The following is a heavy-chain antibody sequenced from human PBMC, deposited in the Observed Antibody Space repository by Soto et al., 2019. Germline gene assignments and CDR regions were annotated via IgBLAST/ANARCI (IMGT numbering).Heavy chain of an antibody. CDR2: ISGSGGST. D-gene: IGHD6-13*01. Sequence: GGSLRLSCAASGFTFSSYAMSWVRQAPGKGLEWVSAISGSGGSTYYADSVKGRFTISRDNSKNTLYLQMNSLRAEDTAVYYCAKHLQPDHSSSWSTPPTIPIDYWGQGTLVTVSS. J-gene: IGHJ4*02. V-gene: IGHV3-23*01. CDR1: GFTFSSYA. CDR3: AKHLQPDHSSSWSTPPTIPIDY.